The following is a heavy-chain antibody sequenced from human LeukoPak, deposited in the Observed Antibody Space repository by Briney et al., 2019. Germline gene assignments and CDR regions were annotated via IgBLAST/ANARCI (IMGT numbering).Heavy chain of an antibody. CDR2: TYYRGTT. CDR1: GGSINDYY. J-gene: IGHJ4*02. Sequence: SETLSLTCTVSGGSINDYYWNWLRQPPGKGLEWIGFTYYRGTTNNNPSLKSRVTTSIDTSKKQFSLNLSSVTAADTAIYYCAGVFSGRRPFELWGQGILVTVSS. D-gene: IGHD3-10*01. V-gene: IGHV4-59*03. CDR3: AGVFSGRRPFEL.